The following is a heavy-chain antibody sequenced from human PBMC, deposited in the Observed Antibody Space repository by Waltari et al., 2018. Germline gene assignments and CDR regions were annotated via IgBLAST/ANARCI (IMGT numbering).Heavy chain of an antibody. Sequence: QVQLHESGPGLVKSSETLSLTCAVSGYSISSGYYWGWIRQPPGKGLEGIGTIYQSGSTYYNPSRKSRITISLDTSKNQFSLKLNSVTAADTAVYYCARHQVGGRDFEYWGQGTLVTVSS. CDR3: ARHQVGGRDFEY. CDR1: GYSISSGYY. V-gene: IGHV4-38-2*01. CDR2: IYQSGST. D-gene: IGHD1-26*01. J-gene: IGHJ4*02.